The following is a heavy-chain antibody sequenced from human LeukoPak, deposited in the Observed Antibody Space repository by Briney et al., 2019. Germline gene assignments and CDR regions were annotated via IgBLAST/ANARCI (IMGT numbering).Heavy chain of an antibody. CDR3: GRGQWTSDY. V-gene: IGHV3-11*05. J-gene: IGHJ4*02. D-gene: IGHD3/OR15-3a*01. Sequence: GGSLRLSCAASGFTFSDYYMSWIRQAPGKGLEWVSYISSSSSYTKNADAVKGRFTISRDNAKKSVYLQMNSLRAEDTAVYYCGRGQWTSDYWGQRTLVTVSS. CDR1: GFTFSDYY. CDR2: ISSSSSYT.